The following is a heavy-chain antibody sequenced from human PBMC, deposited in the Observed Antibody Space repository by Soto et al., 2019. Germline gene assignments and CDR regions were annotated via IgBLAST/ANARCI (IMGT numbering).Heavy chain of an antibody. D-gene: IGHD6-6*01. CDR2: FYYSGST. CDR1: GGSISRYY. J-gene: IGHJ3*02. V-gene: IGHV4-59*01. CDR3: AIDSSIAARPYAFDI. Sequence: SETLSLTCTGSGGSISRYYWSWIRQPPGKGLEWIGYFYYSGSTNYNPSLKSRVTISVDTSKNQFSLKLSSVTAADTAVYYCAIDSSIAARPYAFDIWAQRTMVT.